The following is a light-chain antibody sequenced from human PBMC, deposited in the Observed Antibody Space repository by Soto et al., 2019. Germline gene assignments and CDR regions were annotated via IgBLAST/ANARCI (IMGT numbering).Light chain of an antibody. CDR3: QQSYSTPLT. J-gene: IGKJ4*01. V-gene: IGKV1-39*01. CDR2: AES. Sequence: DIHLTHSPSSLSASVGDRVTITCRASQSISSYLNWYQQKPGKAPKILIYAESSLQSGVPSRFSGSGSGTDFTLTISSLQPEDFATYYCQQSYSTPLTFGGGTKVDIK. CDR1: QSISSY.